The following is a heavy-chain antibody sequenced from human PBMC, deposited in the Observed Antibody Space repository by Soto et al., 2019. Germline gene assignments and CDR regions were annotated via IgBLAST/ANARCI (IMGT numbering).Heavy chain of an antibody. CDR2: ISTNGRST. V-gene: IGHV3-64D*06. CDR3: LRDIFGVVIFDS. Sequence: GGSLRLSCSASGFSFSDSAMHLVRQAPGRRLEYVSAISTNGRSTYYADSVKGRFTISRDNSKNTVHLHMSSLRTDDTAIYYCLRDIFGVVIFDSWGQGTPVTVSS. J-gene: IGHJ4*02. CDR1: GFSFSDSA. D-gene: IGHD3-3*01.